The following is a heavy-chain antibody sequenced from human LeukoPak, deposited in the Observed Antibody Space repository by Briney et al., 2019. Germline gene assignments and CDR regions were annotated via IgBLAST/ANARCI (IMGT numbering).Heavy chain of an antibody. Sequence: GRSLRLTCAASGFTFSSYAMHWVRQAPGKGLEWVAVISYDGSNKYYADSVKGRFTISRDNSKNTLYLQMNRLRAEDTAVYYCANGGSIAVATPLDYWGQGTLVTVSS. CDR2: ISYDGSNK. CDR3: ANGGSIAVATPLDY. D-gene: IGHD6-19*01. V-gene: IGHV3-30*04. J-gene: IGHJ4*02. CDR1: GFTFSSYA.